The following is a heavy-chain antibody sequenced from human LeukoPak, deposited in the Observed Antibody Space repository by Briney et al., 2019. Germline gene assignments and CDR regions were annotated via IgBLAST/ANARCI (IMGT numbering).Heavy chain of an antibody. V-gene: IGHV1-46*04. CDR3: ARDQEGFDY. J-gene: IGHJ4*02. CDR1: GYTFTSNY. Sequence: ASVKVSCKASGYTFTSNYIHWVRQAPGQGLEWMGLIYPRDGSTRYAQKSQGRVTVTRDTSTSTVHMELSGLRSEDTAVYYCARDQEGFDYWGQGTLVTVSS. CDR2: IYPRDGST.